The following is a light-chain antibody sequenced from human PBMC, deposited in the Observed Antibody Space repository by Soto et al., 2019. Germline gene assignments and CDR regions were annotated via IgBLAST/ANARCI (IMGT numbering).Light chain of an antibody. Sequence: DIVMTQSPDSLAVSLGERATINCKSSQTVLYSSNNKNYLAWYQQRPGQPPKLLISWASTRESGVPDRFSGSGSGTDFTLTISSLQAEDVAVYYCQQYYTTPPTLGGGTKVDIK. V-gene: IGKV4-1*01. CDR3: QQYYTTPPT. CDR2: WAS. J-gene: IGKJ4*01. CDR1: QTVLYSSNNKNY.